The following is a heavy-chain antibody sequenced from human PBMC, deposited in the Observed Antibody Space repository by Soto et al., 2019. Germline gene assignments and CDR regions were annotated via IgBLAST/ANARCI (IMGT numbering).Heavy chain of an antibody. CDR3: ARGGRQWLVTSDFNY. CDR2: VSHDGRNT. D-gene: IGHD6-19*01. V-gene: IGHV3-30*03. CDR1: GFTFSDYA. Sequence: VQLVESGGGVVQPGRSLRLSCAASGFTFSDYAMHWVRQAPGKGLEWVAVVSHDGRNTHYADSVKGRFTISRDSSKNTVSLEMISLRAEDTAVYDCARGGRQWLVTSDFNYWGQGALVTVSS. J-gene: IGHJ4*02.